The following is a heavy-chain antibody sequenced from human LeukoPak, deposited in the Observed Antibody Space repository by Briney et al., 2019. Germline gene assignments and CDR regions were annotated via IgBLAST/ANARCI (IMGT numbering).Heavy chain of an antibody. J-gene: IGHJ4*02. D-gene: IGHD5-18*01. CDR1: GFTFSSYW. CDR2: INSDGSGT. CDR3: ARDGGYRSIDY. V-gene: IGHV3-74*01. Sequence: GGSLRLSCAASGFTFSSYWMHWVRQAPGKGLVWVSRINSDGSGTSYADSVKGRFTISRDNAKNTLYLQMNSLRAEDTAVYYCARDGGYRSIDYWGQGTLVTVSS.